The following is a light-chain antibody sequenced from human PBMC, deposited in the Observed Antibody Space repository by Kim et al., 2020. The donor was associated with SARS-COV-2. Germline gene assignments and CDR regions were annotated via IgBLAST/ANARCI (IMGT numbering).Light chain of an antibody. J-gene: IGLJ2*01. Sequence: GKYVNISCTGSSSNIGRYNYVSWYQHHPGKVPKLMIYDVSRRPSGVPDRFSGSKSDNTASLTVSGLQAEDEADYYCSSYTDSDTLIFGGGTQLTVL. CDR2: DVS. CDR3: SSYTDSDTLI. V-gene: IGLV2-8*01. CDR1: SSNIGRYNY.